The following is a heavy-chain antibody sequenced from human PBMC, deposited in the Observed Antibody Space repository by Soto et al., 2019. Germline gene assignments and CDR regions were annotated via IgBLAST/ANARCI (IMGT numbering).Heavy chain of an antibody. Sequence: SETLSLTCTVSGASIRRYYWSWIRQSPGKGLEWIGYMYYSGNANYNPSLRSRITISVDTSKNQFSLNLNSVTAADTAVYYCAREYPVHSAYFDYWGQGILVTVSS. CDR1: GASIRRYY. D-gene: IGHD1-26*01. V-gene: IGHV4-59*01. CDR3: AREYPVHSAYFDY. J-gene: IGHJ4*02. CDR2: MYYSGNA.